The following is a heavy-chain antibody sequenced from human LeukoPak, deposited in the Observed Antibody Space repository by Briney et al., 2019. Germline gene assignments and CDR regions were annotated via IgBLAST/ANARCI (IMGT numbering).Heavy chain of an antibody. CDR1: GFTFSSYA. CDR2: ISGSGGST. D-gene: IGHD5-12*01. V-gene: IGHV3-23*01. J-gene: IGHJ4*02. Sequence: GGSLRLSCAASGFTFSSYAMNSVRQAPGKGLEWVSDISGSGGSTYYADSVKGRFTISRDNSNNTLYLQMNSLRVEDTAVYYCAPDPNKWLRNYWGQGTLVTVSS. CDR3: APDPNKWLRNY.